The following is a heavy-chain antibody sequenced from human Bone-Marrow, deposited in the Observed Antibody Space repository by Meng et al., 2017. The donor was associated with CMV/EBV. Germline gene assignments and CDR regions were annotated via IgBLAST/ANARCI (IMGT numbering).Heavy chain of an antibody. V-gene: IGHV1-24*01. CDR2: FDPEDGET. Sequence: ASVKVSCKASGYTFIGYYIHWVRQAPGQGLEWMGGFDPEDGETIYAQKFQGRVTMTEDTSTDTAYMELSSLRSEDTAVYYCATKSGSYWYAFDIWGQGTMVTVSS. CDR3: ATKSGSYWYAFDI. D-gene: IGHD1-26*01. J-gene: IGHJ3*02. CDR1: GYTFIGYY.